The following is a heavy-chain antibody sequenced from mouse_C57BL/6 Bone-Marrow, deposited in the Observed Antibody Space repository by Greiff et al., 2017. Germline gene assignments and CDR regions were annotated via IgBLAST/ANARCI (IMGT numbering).Heavy chain of an antibody. CDR2: IDPSDSET. CDR1: GYTFTSYW. Sequence: QVQLQQSGAELVRPGSSVKLSCKASGYTFTSYWMHWVKQRPIQGLEWIGNIDPSDSETHYNQKFKDKATLTVDKSSSTAYMQLSSLTSEDSAVYYCARKTTVGVEYYFDYWGQGTTLTVSS. D-gene: IGHD1-1*01. V-gene: IGHV1-52*01. J-gene: IGHJ2*01. CDR3: ARKTTVGVEYYFDY.